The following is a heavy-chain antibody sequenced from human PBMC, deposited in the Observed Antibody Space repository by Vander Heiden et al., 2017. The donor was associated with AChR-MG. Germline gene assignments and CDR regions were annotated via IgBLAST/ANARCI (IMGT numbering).Heavy chain of an antibody. J-gene: IGHJ4*02. V-gene: IGHV4-39*01. CDR1: GGSTRSSCYY. CDR3: ARHGPNFDWLPLRGDTNFDY. CDR2: IYDSGST. D-gene: IGHD3-9*01. Sequence: QLQLQESGPGLVKPSETLSPSCTVSGGSTRSSCYYWGSTRQPPGKGLEWIGSIYDSGSTYYNPSLKSRVTISVDTSKNQFSLKLSSVTAADTAVYYCARHGPNFDWLPLRGDTNFDYWGQGTLVTVSS.